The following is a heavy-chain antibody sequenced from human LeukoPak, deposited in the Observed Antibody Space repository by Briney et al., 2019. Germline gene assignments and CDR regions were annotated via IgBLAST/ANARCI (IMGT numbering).Heavy chain of an antibody. CDR1: GYTFTGYY. J-gene: IGHJ4*02. D-gene: IGHD5-12*01. CDR2: INPNSGST. CDR3: AREVGGYSGYESFFDY. V-gene: IGHV1-2*02. Sequence: ATVKVSCKASGYTFTGYYMHWVRQAPGQGLEWMGWINPNSGSTNYAQKFQGRVTMTRDTSISTAYMELSRLRSDDTAVYYCAREVGGYSGYESFFDYWGQGTLVTVSS.